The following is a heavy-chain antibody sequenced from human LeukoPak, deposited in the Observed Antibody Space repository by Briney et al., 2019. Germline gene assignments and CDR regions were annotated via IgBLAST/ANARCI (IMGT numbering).Heavy chain of an antibody. V-gene: IGHV3-21*06. D-gene: IGHD3-16*02. CDR2: ISTGSTYM. J-gene: IGHJ4*02. Sequence: GGSLRLSCAASGFTFSGFHMNWVRQAPGKGLDWVSSISTGSTYMYYADSVKGRFTISRDNAKNSLYPQMKSLRVEDTAVYYCVREYVWGSYRYVDYWGQGTLVTVSS. CDR1: GFTFSGFH. CDR3: VREYVWGSYRYVDY.